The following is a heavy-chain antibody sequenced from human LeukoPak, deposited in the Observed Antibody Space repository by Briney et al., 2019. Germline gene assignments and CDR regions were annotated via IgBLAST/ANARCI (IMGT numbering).Heavy chain of an antibody. CDR2: IYYSGST. CDR1: GGSISSSSYY. Sequence: SETLSLTCTVSGGSISSSSYYWGWIRQPPGKGLEWIGSIYYSGSTYYNPSLKSRVTISVDTSKNQFSLKLSSVTAADTAVYYCARQRGIAAAGDYWGQGTLVTVSS. D-gene: IGHD6-13*01. CDR3: ARQRGIAAAGDY. V-gene: IGHV4-39*01. J-gene: IGHJ4*02.